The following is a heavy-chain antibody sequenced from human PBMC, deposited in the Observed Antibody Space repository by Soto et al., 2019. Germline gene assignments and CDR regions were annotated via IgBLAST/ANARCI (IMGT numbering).Heavy chain of an antibody. Sequence: QVHLQQWGAGLLKPSETLSLTCAVYGGSFSGYYWSWIRQPPGKGLEWSGEINHSGSTNYNPSLNRRVTISVDTSKNQFSLKLSSVTAADTAVYFCANTYYNFWSGFYRGFYFDYWGQGTLVSISS. CDR1: GGSFSGYY. V-gene: IGHV4-34*01. CDR2: INHSGST. D-gene: IGHD3-3*01. J-gene: IGHJ4*02. CDR3: ANTYYNFWSGFYRGFYFDY.